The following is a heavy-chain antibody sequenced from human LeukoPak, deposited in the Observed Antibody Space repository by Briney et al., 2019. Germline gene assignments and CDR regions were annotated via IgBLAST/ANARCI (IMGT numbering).Heavy chain of an antibody. Sequence: ASVRVSCKASGYTFTSYGISWVRQAPGQGLEWMGWINPNSGVTKYAQESQGRVTMTRDTSINTAYMELSRLRSDDTAVYYCARDREYAGCHGLSCDDAFDIWGQGTMVTVSS. J-gene: IGHJ3*02. CDR1: GYTFTSYG. D-gene: IGHD2-2*01. CDR2: INPNSGVT. CDR3: ARDREYAGCHGLSCDDAFDI. V-gene: IGHV1-2*02.